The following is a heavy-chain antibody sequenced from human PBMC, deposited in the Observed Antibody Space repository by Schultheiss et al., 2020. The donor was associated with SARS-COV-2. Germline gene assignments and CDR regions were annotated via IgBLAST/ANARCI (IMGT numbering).Heavy chain of an antibody. Sequence: GGSLRLSCAASGFTFSRFAMTWVRQAPGKGLEWVSAISGSGLKTYYADSVQGRFRSSRDNGNNTTSLQMNSLKVEDTAVYYCAKSGSPSSSPRLPNYYYMDVWGKGTTVTVSS. V-gene: IGHV3-23*01. CDR2: ISGSGLKT. CDR1: GFTFSRFA. CDR3: AKSGSPSSSPRLPNYYYMDV. J-gene: IGHJ6*03. D-gene: IGHD6-6*01.